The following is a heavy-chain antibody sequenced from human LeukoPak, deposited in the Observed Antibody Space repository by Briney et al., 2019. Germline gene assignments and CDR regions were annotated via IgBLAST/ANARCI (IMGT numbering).Heavy chain of an antibody. CDR1: GFTFSDFY. Sequence: GSLRLSCAASGFTFSDFYMSWIRQAPGKGLEWVSYISSSGSTIYYADSVKGRFTISRDNSKNTLYLQMNSLRAEDTAVYYCAQENYYDSSGYLDYWGQGTLVTVSS. D-gene: IGHD3-22*01. J-gene: IGHJ4*02. V-gene: IGHV3-11*04. CDR3: AQENYYDSSGYLDY. CDR2: ISSSGSTI.